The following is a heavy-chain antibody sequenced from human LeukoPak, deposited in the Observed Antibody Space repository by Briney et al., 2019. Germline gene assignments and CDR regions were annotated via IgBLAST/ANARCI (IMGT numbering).Heavy chain of an antibody. Sequence: GGSLRLSCEASGFIVSDYGMNWVRQAQGKGLEFDSYISSSGRTTFYADSVKGRFTISRDTAKNSLFLQMTSLGAEDTAMYYCASGYDLSDGSKRGFANWRQRTLVTVSS. CDR1: GFIVSDYG. D-gene: IGHD3-3*01. V-gene: IGHV3-48*01. CDR2: ISSSGRTT. J-gene: IGHJ4*02. CDR3: ASGYDLSDGSKRGFAN.